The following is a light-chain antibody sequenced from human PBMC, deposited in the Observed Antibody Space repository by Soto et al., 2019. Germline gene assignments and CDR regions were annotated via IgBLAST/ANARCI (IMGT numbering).Light chain of an antibody. Sequence: QAVVTQPPSASGTPGQRVTISCSGSSSNIGSNTVNWYQQLPGTAPKLLIYSNNQRPSGVPGRFSGSKSGTSASLAISGLQSEDEADYYCAAWDDSLNGLWVFGGGTQLTVL. CDR3: AAWDDSLNGLWV. CDR2: SNN. J-gene: IGLJ3*02. V-gene: IGLV1-44*01. CDR1: SSNIGSNT.